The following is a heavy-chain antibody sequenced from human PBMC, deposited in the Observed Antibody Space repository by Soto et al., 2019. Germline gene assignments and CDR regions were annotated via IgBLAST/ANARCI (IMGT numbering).Heavy chain of an antibody. CDR1: GGSISSGGYY. D-gene: IGHD3-22*01. CDR2: IYYSGST. V-gene: IGHV4-31*03. J-gene: IGHJ4*02. Sequence: SETLSLTCTVSGGSISSGGYYWSWIRQHPGKGLEWIGCIYYSGSTYYNPSLKSRVTISVDTSKNQFSLKLSSVTAADTAVYYCATVNSGYDSSGYYSFDYWGQGTLVTVSS. CDR3: ATVNSGYDSSGYYSFDY.